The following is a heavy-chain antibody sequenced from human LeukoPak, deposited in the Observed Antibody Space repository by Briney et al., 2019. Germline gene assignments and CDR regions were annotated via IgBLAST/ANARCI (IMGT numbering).Heavy chain of an antibody. CDR2: INPNSGGT. V-gene: IGHV1-2*02. Sequence: VASVKVSCKASGYTFTGYYMHWVRQAPGQGLEWMGWINPNSGGTNYAQKFQGRVTMSRDTSISTAYMELSRLRSDDTAVYYCARESARGPRGFDYWGQGTLVTVSS. CDR3: ARESARGPRGFDY. J-gene: IGHJ4*02. CDR1: GYTFTGYY.